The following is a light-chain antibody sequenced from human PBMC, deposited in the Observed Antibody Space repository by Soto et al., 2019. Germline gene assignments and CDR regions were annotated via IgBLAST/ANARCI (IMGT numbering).Light chain of an antibody. CDR3: QHYGSSPRT. V-gene: IGKV3-20*01. CDR1: QSVSSSY. CDR2: AAS. J-gene: IGKJ1*01. Sequence: EIVLTQSPGTLSLSPGERATLSCRASQSVSSSYLVWHQQKPGQAPRLLIYAASRRATGIPDRFSGSGSGTDFTLTISRLEPEDFAVYYCQHYGSSPRTFGQGTKV.